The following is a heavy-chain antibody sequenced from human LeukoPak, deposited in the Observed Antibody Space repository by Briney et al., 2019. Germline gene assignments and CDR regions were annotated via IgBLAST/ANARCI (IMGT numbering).Heavy chain of an antibody. D-gene: IGHD3-10*01. Sequence: GGSLRLSCAASGFTVSSNYMSWVRQAPGKGLEWVSVIYSGGSTYYADSVKGRFTISRDNSKNTLYLQMNSLRAEDTAVYYCASPSYYYGSGFRMDVWGQGTTVTVSS. V-gene: IGHV3-53*01. CDR2: IYSGGST. CDR1: GFTVSSNY. J-gene: IGHJ6*02. CDR3: ASPSYYYGSGFRMDV.